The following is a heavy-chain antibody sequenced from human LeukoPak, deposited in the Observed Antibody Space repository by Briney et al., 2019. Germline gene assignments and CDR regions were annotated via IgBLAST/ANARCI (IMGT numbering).Heavy chain of an antibody. V-gene: IGHV3-30*02. CDR2: MRYDGSNQ. Sequence: GGSLRLSCAASGFTFSSYGMHWVRQAPGKGLEWVTFMRYDGSNQYYTDSVKGRFTISRDNSKNTLYLQMNSLRPEDTAVYYCAKNNDYGGSYWYFDLWGRGTLVTVSS. CDR1: GFTFSSYG. J-gene: IGHJ2*01. CDR3: AKNNDYGGSYWYFDL. D-gene: IGHD4-23*01.